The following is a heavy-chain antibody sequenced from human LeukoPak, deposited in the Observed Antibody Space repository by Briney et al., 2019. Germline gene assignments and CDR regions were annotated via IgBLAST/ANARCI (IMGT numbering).Heavy chain of an antibody. J-gene: IGHJ4*02. V-gene: IGHV4-39*02. D-gene: IGHD6-19*01. CDR3: ARDWTAVAQVPHFDY. Sequence: SETLSLTCAVSGASISSRSYYWGWIRQPPGKGLEWIGSMYHSSGTTYYNPSLKSRVTISGDSSNNQFSLRLTSVTAADTGVYYCARDWTAVAQVPHFDYWGQGTLVTVSS. CDR2: MYHSSGTT. CDR1: GASISSRSYY.